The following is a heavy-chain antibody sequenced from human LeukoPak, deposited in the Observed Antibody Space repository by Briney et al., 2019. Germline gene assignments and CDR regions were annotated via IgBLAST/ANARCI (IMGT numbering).Heavy chain of an antibody. CDR3: ASGTYYFDF. V-gene: IGHV3-11*01. D-gene: IGHD1-26*01. CDR2: ISSSGSTI. CDR1: GFTFSDYC. Sequence: PGGSLRLSCAASGFTFSDYCMSWLRQAPGKGAEWVSYISSSGSTIDYADSVKGRFTISRDNAKNSLYLQMNSLRAEDTAVYFCASGTYYFDFWGQGTLVTVSS. J-gene: IGHJ4*02.